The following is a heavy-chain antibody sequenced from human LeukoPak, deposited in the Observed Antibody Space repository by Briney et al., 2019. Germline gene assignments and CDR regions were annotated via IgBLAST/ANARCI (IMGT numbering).Heavy chain of an antibody. D-gene: IGHD5-12*01. J-gene: IGHJ4*02. Sequence: GGSLRLSCAASGFGFSSYAVSWVRQGPGKGLEWVSSVTGIVGRTYYADSVDGRFTISRDNSKSTVYLQMNSLRAEDTAVHYCAKYMTPDTVAAIPPFDYWGQGTLVTVSS. V-gene: IGHV3-23*01. CDR3: AKYMTPDTVAAIPPFDY. CDR2: VTGIVGRT. CDR1: GFGFSSYA.